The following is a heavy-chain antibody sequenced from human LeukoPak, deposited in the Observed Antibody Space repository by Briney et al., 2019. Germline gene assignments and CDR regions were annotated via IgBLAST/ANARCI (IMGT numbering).Heavy chain of an antibody. J-gene: IGHJ5*02. CDR2: INHSGST. Sequence: PSETLSLTCAVYGGSFSGYYWSWIRQPPGKGLEWIGEINHSGSTNYNPSLKSRVTISVDTSKNQFFLKLSSVTAADTAVYYCARGWDIVVVPAAIRWFDPWGQGTLVTVSS. D-gene: IGHD2-2*02. CDR3: ARGWDIVVVPAAIRWFDP. V-gene: IGHV4-34*01. CDR1: GGSFSGYY.